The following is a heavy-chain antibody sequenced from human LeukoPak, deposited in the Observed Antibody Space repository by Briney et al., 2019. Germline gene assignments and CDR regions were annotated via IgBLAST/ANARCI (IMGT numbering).Heavy chain of an antibody. CDR3: AREGTAGTNLNWFDP. D-gene: IGHD1-1*01. CDR1: GGSISSYY. V-gene: IGHV4-59*01. CDR2: ISYSGST. Sequence: PSDTLSLTCTVSGGSISSYYWSWIRQPPGKGLEWIGYISYSGSTNFNPSLKSRVTISVDTSKNQFSLKLSSVTAADTAVYYCAREGTAGTNLNWFDPWGQGTLVTVST. J-gene: IGHJ5*02.